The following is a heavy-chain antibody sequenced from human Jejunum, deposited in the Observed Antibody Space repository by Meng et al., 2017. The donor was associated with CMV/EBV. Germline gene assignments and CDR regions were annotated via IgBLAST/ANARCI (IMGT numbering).Heavy chain of an antibody. CDR1: GYTFRSYA. J-gene: IGHJ4*02. CDR2: INGGNGKT. V-gene: IGHV1-3*01. Sequence: VRVVQSWAEVKKPGASVKVSCKASGYTFRSYAIHWGRQAPGQRLEWMGWINGGNGKTKYSQKFQGRVTITRDTSASTAYMELSSLRSEDTAVYYCARDVVVPAALTVRIDYWGQGTLVTVSS. CDR3: ARDVVVPAALTVRIDY. D-gene: IGHD2-2*01.